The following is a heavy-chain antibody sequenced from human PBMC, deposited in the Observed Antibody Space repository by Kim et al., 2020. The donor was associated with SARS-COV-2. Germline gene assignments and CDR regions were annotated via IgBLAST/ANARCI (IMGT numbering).Heavy chain of an antibody. V-gene: IGHV3-30*04. CDR1: GFSFSLYA. CDR2: ISYDGMNE. J-gene: IGHJ3*02. Sequence: GGSLRLSCAASGFSFSLYAMHWVRQAPGKGLEWVAHISYDGMNEYYADSVRGRFTISRDNSKNTLFLLMNNLKVEDTALYYCARGARAFDIWGQGTMVTVPS. CDR3: ARGARAFDI.